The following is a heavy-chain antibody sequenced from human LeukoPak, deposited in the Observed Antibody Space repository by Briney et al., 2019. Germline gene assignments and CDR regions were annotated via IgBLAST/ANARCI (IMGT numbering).Heavy chain of an antibody. Sequence: GRSLRLSCAVSGFTFSSYSMNWVRQPQGKGLGWVSSISSSSSYIYYADSVKGRLTIYRNNDKNSLNLQMNSLRAEGTAVYYCGRGCSGGSCRKEGFDYWGQGTLVTVSS. D-gene: IGHD2-15*01. V-gene: IGHV3-21*01. CDR3: GRGCSGGSCRKEGFDY. J-gene: IGHJ4*02. CDR1: GFTFSSYS. CDR2: ISSSSSYI.